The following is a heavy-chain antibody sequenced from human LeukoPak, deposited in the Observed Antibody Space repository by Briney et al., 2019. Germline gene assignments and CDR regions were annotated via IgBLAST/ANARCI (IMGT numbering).Heavy chain of an antibody. J-gene: IGHJ4*02. CDR2: ITPNSGDT. D-gene: IGHD3-3*01. Sequence: ASVKVSCKTSGYTFTGYYVHWVRPAPGQGLEWMGRITPNSGDTIYAQKFQGRATMTRDTSISAAYMELSSLTSDDTAIYYCARDLVGGIWSAGFWGQGTLVTVSS. CDR1: GYTFTGYY. V-gene: IGHV1-2*06. CDR3: ARDLVGGIWSAGF.